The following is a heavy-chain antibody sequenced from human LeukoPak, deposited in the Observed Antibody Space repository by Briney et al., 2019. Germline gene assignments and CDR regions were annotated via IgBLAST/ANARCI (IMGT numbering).Heavy chain of an antibody. Sequence: SETLSLTCAVYGGSFSGYYWSWIRQPPGKGLEWIGETNHSGGTNYNPSLKSRVTISVDTSKNQFSLKLSSVTAADTAVYYCARGSGPFDPWGQGTLVTVSS. J-gene: IGHJ5*02. CDR3: ARGSGPFDP. V-gene: IGHV4-34*01. CDR2: TNHSGGT. D-gene: IGHD3-10*01. CDR1: GGSFSGYY.